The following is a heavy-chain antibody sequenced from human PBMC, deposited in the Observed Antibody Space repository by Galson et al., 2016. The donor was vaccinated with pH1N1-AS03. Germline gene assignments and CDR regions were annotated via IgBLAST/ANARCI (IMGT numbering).Heavy chain of an antibody. V-gene: IGHV2-5*02. J-gene: IGHJ4*02. CDR3: AHRTWGIGFFDY. Sequence: PALVKPTQTHTLNCTFPGFTLNTREEGVGWIRQPPGKALEWLALIYWDDKKRYKTSLKSRLTITKDPFKHQVFLIMTNMYPADTATYDSAHRTWGIGFFDYWGQGTPVTVSS. CDR2: IYWDDKK. D-gene: IGHD7-27*01. CDR1: GFTLNTREEG.